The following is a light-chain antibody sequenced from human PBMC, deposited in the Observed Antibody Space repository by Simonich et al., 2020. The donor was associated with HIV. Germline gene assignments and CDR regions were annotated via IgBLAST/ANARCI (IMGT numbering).Light chain of an antibody. CDR2: EDT. J-gene: IGLJ3*02. CDR3: CSYAGSSTWV. Sequence: QSALTQPASVSGSPGQSLTISCTGTSSDVGSYNLVSWYQQHPGTSPKLLIYEDTRRPSGVSNRFSGSKSGNTASLTISGLQAEDEADYYCCSYAGSSTWVFGGGTKLTVL. CDR1: SSDVGSYNL. V-gene: IGLV2-23*01.